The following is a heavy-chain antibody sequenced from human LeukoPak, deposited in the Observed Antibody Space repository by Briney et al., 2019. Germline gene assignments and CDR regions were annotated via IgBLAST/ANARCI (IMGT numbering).Heavy chain of an antibody. J-gene: IGHJ6*03. D-gene: IGHD3-3*01. V-gene: IGHV4-38-2*01. Sequence: SETLSLTCAVSGYSISSGYYWGWIRQPPGKGLEWIGSIYHSGSTYHNPSLKSQVTISVDTSKNQFSLKLSSVTAADTAVYYCARQGYDFWSGYYYYMDVWGKGTTVTVSS. CDR2: IYHSGST. CDR3: ARQGYDFWSGYYYYMDV. CDR1: GYSISSGYY.